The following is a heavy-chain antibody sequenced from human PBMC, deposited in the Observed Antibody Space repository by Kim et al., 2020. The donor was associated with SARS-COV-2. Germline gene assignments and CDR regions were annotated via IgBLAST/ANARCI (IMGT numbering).Heavy chain of an antibody. Sequence: NPSLQSRVTISVDTSKNQFSLKVSSVTAADTAVYYCARVGYDILTGYFDYWGQGTLVTVSS. D-gene: IGHD3-9*01. J-gene: IGHJ4*02. V-gene: IGHV4-34*01. CDR3: ARVGYDILTGYFDY.